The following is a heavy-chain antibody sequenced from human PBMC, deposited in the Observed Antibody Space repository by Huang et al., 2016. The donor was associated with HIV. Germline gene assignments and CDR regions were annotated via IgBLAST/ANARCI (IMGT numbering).Heavy chain of an antibody. CDR2: INIDNGDT. J-gene: IGHJ4*02. D-gene: IGHD2-21*02. V-gene: IGHV1-3*04. Sequence: QVQLVQSGTEVRKPGASVKVSCKATGYTFTKYALHWVRQAPGQGLEWMGWINIDNGDTKAAQRVQGRVTLTRDRSATTAYLELTSLRSEDTAVYFCARGEDNGGNSDFDYWGQGALVAVSS. CDR1: GYTFTKYA. CDR3: ARGEDNGGNSDFDY.